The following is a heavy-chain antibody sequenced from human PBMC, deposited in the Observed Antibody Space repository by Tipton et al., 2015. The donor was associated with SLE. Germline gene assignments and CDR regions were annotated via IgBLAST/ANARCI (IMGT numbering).Heavy chain of an antibody. CDR2: ISYDGSNK. V-gene: IGHV3-30-3*01. D-gene: IGHD3-3*01. Sequence: SLRLTCAASGFTFSSYAMHWVRQAPGKGLEWVAVISYDGSNKYYADSVKGRFTISRDTSKNTLYLQMNSLRAEDTAVYYCAKDFKGVLRFLEWLEPPYYFDYWGQGTLVTVSS. CDR1: GFTFSSYA. J-gene: IGHJ4*02. CDR3: AKDFKGVLRFLEWLEPPYYFDY.